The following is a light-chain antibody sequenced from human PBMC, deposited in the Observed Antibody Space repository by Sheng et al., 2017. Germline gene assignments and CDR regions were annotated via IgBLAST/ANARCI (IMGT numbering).Light chain of an antibody. CDR3: QTVGDWLLGW. CDR1: SGHSSYA. CDR2: LNSDGNH. V-gene: IGLV4-69*01. J-gene: IGLJ3*02. Sequence: QVVLTQSPSASASLGASVKLTCTLSSGHSSYAIAWHQQQPEKGPRYLMKLNSDGNHNKGDGSPSIASQVPALGRERYLTISSLQSEDEADYYCQTVGDWLLGWFGGGTEADRP.